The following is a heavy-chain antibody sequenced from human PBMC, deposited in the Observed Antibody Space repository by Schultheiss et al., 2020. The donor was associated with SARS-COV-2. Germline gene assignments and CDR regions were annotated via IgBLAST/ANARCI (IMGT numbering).Heavy chain of an antibody. D-gene: IGHD1-1*01. Sequence: GGSLRLSCAASGFTFSSYAMSWVRQAPGKGLEWVANIKQDGSEKYYVDSVKGRFTISRDNAKNSLYLQMNSLRAEDTAVYYCARSPRQLERRKWYFDYWGQGTLVTVSS. CDR2: IKQDGSEK. J-gene: IGHJ4*02. CDR1: GFTFSSYA. V-gene: IGHV3-7*01. CDR3: ARSPRQLERRKWYFDY.